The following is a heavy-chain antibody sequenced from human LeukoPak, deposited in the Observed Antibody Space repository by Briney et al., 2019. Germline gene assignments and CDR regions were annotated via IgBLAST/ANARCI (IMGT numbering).Heavy chain of an antibody. CDR2: VGTAGDT. J-gene: IGHJ4*02. Sequence: GGSLRLSCAASGFTFSSYDMHWVRQATGKGLEWVSAVGTAGDTYYPGSVKGRFTISRENAKNSLYLQMNSLRAGDTAVYYCARGLYYYDSSGYYYYSDYWGQGTLVTVSS. CDR3: ARGLYYYDSSGYYYYSDY. V-gene: IGHV3-13*01. D-gene: IGHD3-22*01. CDR1: GFTFSSYD.